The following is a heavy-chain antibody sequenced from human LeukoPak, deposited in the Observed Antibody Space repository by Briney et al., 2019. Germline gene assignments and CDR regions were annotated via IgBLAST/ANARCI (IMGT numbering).Heavy chain of an antibody. J-gene: IGHJ6*02. Sequence: GGSLRLSCAASGFTFSNAWMNWVRQAPGRGLEWVGRIKSKTDGGTTDYAAPVKGRFTISRDDSKNTLYLQMNSLKTEDTAVYYCTTQVLESYGMDVWGQGTTVTVSS. D-gene: IGHD3-3*01. CDR2: IKSKTDGGTT. CDR1: GFTFSNAW. V-gene: IGHV3-15*07. CDR3: TTQVLESYGMDV.